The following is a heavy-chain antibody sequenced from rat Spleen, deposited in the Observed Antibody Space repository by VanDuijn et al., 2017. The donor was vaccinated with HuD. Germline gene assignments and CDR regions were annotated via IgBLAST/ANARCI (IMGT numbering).Heavy chain of an antibody. D-gene: IGHD1-9*01. CDR1: GFTFSSFP. CDR2: INTGGGNT. Sequence: EVQLVESGGGLVQPGRSMKLSCAASGFTFSSFPMAWVRQAPTKGLEWVASINTGGGNTYYRDSVRGRFTISRDNAKNTQYLQMDSLRSEDTATYYGVRHTYYGYTYEIWFTYWGQGTLVTVSS. J-gene: IGHJ3*01. CDR3: VRHTYYGYTYEIWFTY. V-gene: IGHV5-46*01.